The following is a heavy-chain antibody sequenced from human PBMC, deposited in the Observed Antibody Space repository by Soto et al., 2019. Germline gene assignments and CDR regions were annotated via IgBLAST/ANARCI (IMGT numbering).Heavy chain of an antibody. D-gene: IGHD5-18*01. Sequence: QVKLVQSGGEVKKPGASVKVSCKTSGYTFTSYGISWVRQAPGQGLEWMGWISGYNGNTDYARRVQGRVTMTTDTSTSTAFMELRSLRVDDTAVYYCARGSRTRGYSYDSWGQGTLVTVSS. CDR2: ISGYNGNT. CDR3: ARGSRTRGYSYDS. CDR1: GYTFTSYG. V-gene: IGHV1-18*01. J-gene: IGHJ4*02.